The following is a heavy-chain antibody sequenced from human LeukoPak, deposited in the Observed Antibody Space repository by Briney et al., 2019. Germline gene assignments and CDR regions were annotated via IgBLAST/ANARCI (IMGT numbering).Heavy chain of an antibody. CDR3: AREEFETACFDS. V-gene: IGHV4-39*07. Sequence: PSETLSLTCTVSSGSISSGAYYWGWIRQPPGKELEWVVSIYHSGSTFYNPSLKGRVTISVDTSKNQCSLKLTSLTPADTAVFFCAREEFETACFDSWGQGTLVTVSS. D-gene: IGHD2/OR15-2a*01. CDR2: IYHSGST. J-gene: IGHJ4*02. CDR1: SGSISSGAYY.